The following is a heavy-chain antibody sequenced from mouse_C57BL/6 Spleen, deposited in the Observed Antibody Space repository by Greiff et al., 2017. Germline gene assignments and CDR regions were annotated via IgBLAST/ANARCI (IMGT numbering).Heavy chain of an antibody. CDR2: ISSGSNTH. J-gene: IGHJ1*03. V-gene: IGHV5-17*01. D-gene: IGHD3-1*01. CDR3: ARSRAGTYWYYGG. CDR1: GFTFSDSG. Sequence: EVQGVESGGGLVKPGGSMKLSCAASGFTFSDSGMHWVRQAPEKGLEWVAYISSGSNTHYSADTVTGRGSISRDNAKYTLCLQMTSLRSEDTAKYYCARSRAGTYWYYGGRGTGTTVTAAS.